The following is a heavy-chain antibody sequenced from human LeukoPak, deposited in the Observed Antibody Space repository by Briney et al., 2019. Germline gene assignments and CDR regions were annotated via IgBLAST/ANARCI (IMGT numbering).Heavy chain of an antibody. CDR1: GGSISSGGYY. D-gene: IGHD3-10*01. J-gene: IGHJ5*02. CDR3: ARDRTMVRGVGPHGWFDP. V-gene: IGHV4-30-2*01. Sequence: SQTLSLTCTVSGGSISSGGYYWSWIRQPPGKGLEWIGYIYHSGSTYYNPSLKSRVTISVDRSKNQFSLKLNSVTAADTAVYYCARDRTMVRGVGPHGWFDPWGQGTLVTVSS. CDR2: IYHSGST.